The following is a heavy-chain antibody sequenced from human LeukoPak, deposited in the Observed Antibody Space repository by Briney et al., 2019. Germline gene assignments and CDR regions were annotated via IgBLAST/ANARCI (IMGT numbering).Heavy chain of an antibody. CDR1: GFTFGDYA. V-gene: IGHV3-49*04. D-gene: IGHD2-2*03. CDR3: TRSLDIVVVPAAYFDY. CDR2: IRSKAYGGTT. Sequence: PGRSLSLSCTASGFTFGDYAMSWVRQAPGKGLEWVGFIRSKAYGGTTEYAASVKGRFTISRDDSKSIAYLQMNSLKTEDTAVYYCTRSLDIVVVPAAYFDYWGQGTLVTVSS. J-gene: IGHJ4*02.